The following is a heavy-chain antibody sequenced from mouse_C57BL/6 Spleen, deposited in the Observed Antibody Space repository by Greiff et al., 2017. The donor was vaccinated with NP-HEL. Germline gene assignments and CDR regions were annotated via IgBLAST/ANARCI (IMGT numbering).Heavy chain of an antibody. V-gene: IGHV1-54*01. CDR1: GYAFTNYL. D-gene: IGHD1-1*01. CDR3: ARYDYYGSSPFAY. Sequence: QVQLKQSGAELVRPGTSVKVSCKASGYAFTNYLIEWVKQRPGQGLEWIGVINPGSGGTNYNEKFKGKATLTADKSSSTAYMQLSSLKSEDSAVYFCARYDYYGSSPFAYWGQGTLVTVSA. CDR2: INPGSGGT. J-gene: IGHJ3*01.